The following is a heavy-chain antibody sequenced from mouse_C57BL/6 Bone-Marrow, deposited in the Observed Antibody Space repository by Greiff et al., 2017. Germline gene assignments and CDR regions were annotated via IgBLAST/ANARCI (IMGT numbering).Heavy chain of an antibody. CDR2: IDPSDSYT. Sequence: VQLQQPGAELVMPGASVKLSCKASGYTFTSYWMHWVKQRPAQGLEWIGEIDPSDSYTNYNQKFKGKSTLTVDKSSSTAYMQLSSLTSEDSAVYYCARVDYWGQGTSVTVSS. CDR1: GYTFTSYW. CDR3: ARVDY. V-gene: IGHV1-69*01. J-gene: IGHJ4*01.